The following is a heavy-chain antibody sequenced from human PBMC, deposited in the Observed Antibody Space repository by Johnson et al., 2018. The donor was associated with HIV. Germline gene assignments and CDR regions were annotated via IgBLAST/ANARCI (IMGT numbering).Heavy chain of an antibody. CDR3: AKDLFTEREDDVFDV. D-gene: IGHD1-26*01. Sequence: QEKLVESGGGLVQPGGSLRLSCAESGFTFSDYYMSWIRQAPGKGLEWVSYISSSGSTIYYADSVKGRFTIPRDNAKNSLYLQMNSLRAEDTAVYYCAKDLFTEREDDVFDVWGQGTMVTVSS. CDR1: GFTFSDYY. V-gene: IGHV3-11*04. CDR2: ISSSGSTI. J-gene: IGHJ3*01.